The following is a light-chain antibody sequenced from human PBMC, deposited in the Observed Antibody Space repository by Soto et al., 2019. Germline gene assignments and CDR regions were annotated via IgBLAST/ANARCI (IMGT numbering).Light chain of an antibody. CDR1: QSVSSRH. J-gene: IGKJ1*01. Sequence: EIVLTQSPGTLSLSPGERATLSCRAIQSVSSRHLGWYQQKPGQAPRLLIHGASSRATGIPDRFSGSGSGTDFTLTISSLEPEDFAVYYCQQYGSPPWTFGQGTKVDIK. V-gene: IGKV3-20*01. CDR2: GAS. CDR3: QQYGSPPWT.